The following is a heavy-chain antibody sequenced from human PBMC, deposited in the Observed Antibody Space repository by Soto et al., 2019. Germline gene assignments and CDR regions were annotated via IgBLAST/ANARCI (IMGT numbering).Heavy chain of an antibody. V-gene: IGHV3-30*03. CDR3: ARDAHIAGAGTGYYYNYIDV. CDR2: ISYDGSNK. Sequence: GGSLRLSCAASGFTFSSYGMHWVRQAPGEGLEWVAVISYDGSNKYYADSVKGRFTISRDNSKNTLYLQMNSLRAEDTAVYYCARDAHIAGAGTGYYYNYIDVCGKGTTVTVSS. CDR1: GFTFSSYG. J-gene: IGHJ6*03. D-gene: IGHD6-13*01.